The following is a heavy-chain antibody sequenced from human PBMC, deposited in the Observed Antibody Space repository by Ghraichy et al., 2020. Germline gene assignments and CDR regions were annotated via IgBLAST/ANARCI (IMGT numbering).Heavy chain of an antibody. CDR1: GFTFSSYA. CDR2: ISYDGSNK. CDR3: AKKYSSSWYEDPPYFDY. D-gene: IGHD6-13*01. J-gene: IGHJ4*02. Sequence: GESLNISCAASGFTFSSYAMHWVRQAPGKGLEWVAVISYDGSNKYYADSVKGRFTISRDNSKNTLYLQMNSLRAEDTAVYYCAKKYSSSWYEDPPYFDYWGQGTLVTVSS. V-gene: IGHV3-30*04.